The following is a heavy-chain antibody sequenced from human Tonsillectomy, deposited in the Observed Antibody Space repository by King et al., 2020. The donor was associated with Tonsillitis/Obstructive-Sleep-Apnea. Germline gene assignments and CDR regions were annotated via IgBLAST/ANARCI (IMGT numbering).Heavy chain of an antibody. CDR3: ARVQGVSRYDFWSGYSGVNNWFDP. D-gene: IGHD3-3*01. V-gene: IGHV4-59*01. CDR2: IYYSGST. CDR1: GGSISSYY. Sequence: QLQESGPGLVKPSETLSLTCTVSGGSISSYYWSWIRQPPGKGLEWIGYIYYSGSTNYNPSLKSRVTISVDTSKNQFSLKLSSVTAADTAVYYCARVQGVSRYDFWSGYSGVNNWFDPWGQGTLVTVSS. J-gene: IGHJ5*02.